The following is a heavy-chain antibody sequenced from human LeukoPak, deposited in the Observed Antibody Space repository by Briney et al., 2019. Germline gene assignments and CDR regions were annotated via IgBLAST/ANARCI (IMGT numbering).Heavy chain of an antibody. J-gene: IGHJ4*02. Sequence: PSETLSLTCAVYGGSFSGYYWNWIRQPPGKGLEWIGEINNSGSTNYNPSLKSRVTISRDTSKNQFSLKLSSVTAADTAVYYCTRGRAFFDWGQGTLVTVSS. D-gene: IGHD3-3*02. V-gene: IGHV4-34*01. CDR3: TRGRAFFD. CDR2: INNSGST. CDR1: GGSFSGYY.